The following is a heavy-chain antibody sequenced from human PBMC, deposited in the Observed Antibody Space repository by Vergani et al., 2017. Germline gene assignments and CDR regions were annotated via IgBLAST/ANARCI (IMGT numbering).Heavy chain of an antibody. CDR3: ARDPDIVVVPAAPYYYYYYGMDV. J-gene: IGHJ6*02. Sequence: QVQLVQSGAEVKKPGASVKVSCKASGYTFTSYGISWVRQAPGQGLEGMGWISAYNGNTNYAQKLQGRVTMTTDTSTSTAYMELRSLGSDDTAVYYWARDPDIVVVPAAPYYYYYYGMDVWGQGTTVTVSS. V-gene: IGHV1-18*04. CDR1: GYTFTSYG. D-gene: IGHD2-2*01. CDR2: ISAYNGNT.